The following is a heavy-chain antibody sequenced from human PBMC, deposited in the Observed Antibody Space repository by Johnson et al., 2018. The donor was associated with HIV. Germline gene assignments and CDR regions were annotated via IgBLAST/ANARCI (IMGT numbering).Heavy chain of an antibody. V-gene: IGHV3-30*03. Sequence: QVQLVESGGGLVQPGGSLRLSCAASGFTFSSYWMSWVRQAPGKGLEWVAVISYDGSNKYYADSVKGRFTISRDNSKNTLYLQMNSLRAEDTAVYYCARDQAGTTDDAFDIWGQGTMVTVSS. J-gene: IGHJ3*02. CDR2: ISYDGSNK. CDR3: ARDQAGTTDDAFDI. CDR1: GFTFSSYW. D-gene: IGHD1-7*01.